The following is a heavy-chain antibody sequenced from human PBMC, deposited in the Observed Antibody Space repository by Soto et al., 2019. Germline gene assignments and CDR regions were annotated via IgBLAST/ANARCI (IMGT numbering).Heavy chain of an antibody. V-gene: IGHV3-30-3*01. J-gene: IGHJ4*02. CDR1: GFTFSSYA. D-gene: IGHD1-26*01. Sequence: QVQLVESGGGVVQPGRSLRLSCAASGFTFSSYAMHWVRQAPGKGLEWVAVISYDGSNKYYADSVKGRFTISRDNSKNTLYLQMNSLRAEDTAVYYCARDTEYERWELLIDYWGQGTLVTVSS. CDR2: ISYDGSNK. CDR3: ARDTEYERWELLIDY.